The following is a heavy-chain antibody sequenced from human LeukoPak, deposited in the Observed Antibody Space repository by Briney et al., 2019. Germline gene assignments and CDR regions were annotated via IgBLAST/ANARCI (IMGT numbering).Heavy chain of an antibody. V-gene: IGHV3-23*01. J-gene: IGHJ4*02. CDR3: AKEPGRRVRSFDY. Sequence: PGGSLRLSCAASGFTFSGYAMSWVRQAPGTGLEWVSAISGSGGSTYYAASVKGRFTISRDNSKNTLYLQMNSLRAEDTAVYYCAKEPGRRVRSFDYWAQGTLVTVTS. CDR2: ISGSGGST. CDR1: GFTFSGYA. D-gene: IGHD2-15*01.